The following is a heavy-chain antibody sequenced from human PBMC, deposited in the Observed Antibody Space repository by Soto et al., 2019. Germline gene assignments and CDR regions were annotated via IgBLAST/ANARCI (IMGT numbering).Heavy chain of an antibody. CDR3: ARGVGYYYDSSAYYFDY. Sequence: GGSLRLSCAASGSTFSNYAMHWVRQAPGKGLEWLAIISYDGDNEYYADSVKGRFTISRDNSKNTLYLQMNSLRAEDTAVYYCARGVGYYYDSSAYYFDYWGQGTMVTVSS. V-gene: IGHV3-30*14. CDR1: GSTFSNYA. D-gene: IGHD3-22*01. J-gene: IGHJ4*02. CDR2: ISYDGDNE.